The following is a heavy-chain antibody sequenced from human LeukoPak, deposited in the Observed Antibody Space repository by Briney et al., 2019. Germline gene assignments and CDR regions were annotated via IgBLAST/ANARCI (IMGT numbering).Heavy chain of an antibody. CDR1: GGTFSSYA. J-gene: IGHJ4*02. D-gene: IGHD5-18*01. Sequence: ASVKVSCKASGGTFSSYAISWVRQAPGQGLEWIGRISPNSGDTNYAQKFQGRVTMTRDTSSSTAYMELIRLRSDDTAVYYCARSGVDTYGLQASGDFDYWGQGILVTVSS. V-gene: IGHV1-2*06. CDR3: ARSGVDTYGLQASGDFDY. CDR2: ISPNSGDT.